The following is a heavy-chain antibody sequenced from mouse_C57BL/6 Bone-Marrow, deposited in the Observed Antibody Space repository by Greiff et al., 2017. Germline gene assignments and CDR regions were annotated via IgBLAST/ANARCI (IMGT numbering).Heavy chain of an antibody. Sequence: VQLQQPGAELVKPGASVKLSCKASGYTFTSYWMHWLKQRPGQGLEWIGMINPNIGSTNYNEKFKSKATLTVDKSSSTAYIQLSSLASEDSAVYCSAREDYYGSRYGYTMDYWGGRTSVTVSS. V-gene: IGHV1-64*01. D-gene: IGHD1-1*01. J-gene: IGHJ4*01. CDR2: INPNIGST. CDR1: GYTFTSYW. CDR3: AREDYYGSRYGYTMDY.